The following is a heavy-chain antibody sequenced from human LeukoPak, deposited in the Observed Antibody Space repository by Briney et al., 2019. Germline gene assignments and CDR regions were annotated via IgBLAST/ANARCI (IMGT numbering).Heavy chain of an antibody. V-gene: IGHV4-38-2*02. D-gene: IGHD2-2*01. Sequence: PETLSLTCAVSGYSISSGYYWGWIRQPPGKGLEWIGSIYHSGSTYYNPSLKSRVTISVDTSKNQFSLKLSSVTAADTAVYYCARDLGPAATAIDYWGQGTLVTVSS. CDR3: ARDLGPAATAIDY. CDR2: IYHSGST. J-gene: IGHJ4*02. CDR1: GYSISSGYY.